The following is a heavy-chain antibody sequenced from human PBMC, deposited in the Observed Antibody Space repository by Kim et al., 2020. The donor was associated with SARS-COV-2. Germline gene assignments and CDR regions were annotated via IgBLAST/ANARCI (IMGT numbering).Heavy chain of an antibody. CDR1: GGSFSGYY. CDR2: INHSGST. Sequence: SEILSLTCAVYGGSFSGYYWSWIRQPPGKGLEWIGEINHSGSTNYNPSLKSRVTISVDTSKNQFSLKLSSVTAADTAVYYCARGQYSSSWYGVKRHFDYWGQGTLVTVSS. CDR3: ARGQYSSSWYGVKRHFDY. J-gene: IGHJ4*02. D-gene: IGHD6-13*01. V-gene: IGHV4-34*01.